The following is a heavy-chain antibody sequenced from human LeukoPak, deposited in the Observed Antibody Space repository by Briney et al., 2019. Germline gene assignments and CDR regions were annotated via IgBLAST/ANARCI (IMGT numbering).Heavy chain of an antibody. J-gene: IGHJ4*02. CDR3: ARGAAVAVEL. CDR2: IQYDGTTE. D-gene: IGHD6-19*01. V-gene: IGHV3-30*02. Sequence: PGGSLRLSCGGSGFTLTDYNMQWVRQAPGKGLEYVAFIQYDGTTEYYADSVKGRFTMSRDRSKNMLYLQMNSLRREDTAVYYCARGAAVAVELWGQGTLVTVSS. CDR1: GFTLTDYN.